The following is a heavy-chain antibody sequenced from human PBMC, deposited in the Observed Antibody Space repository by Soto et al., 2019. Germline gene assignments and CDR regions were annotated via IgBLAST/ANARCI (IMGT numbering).Heavy chain of an antibody. CDR3: TRRDSSSST. Sequence: EVQLVESGGGLVQPGGSLKLSCAASGFTFSGSAMHWVRQASGKGLEWVGRIRSKANSYATAYAASVKGRFTISRDDSKNTAYLQMNSLKTEGTAVYYCTRRDSSSSTWGQGTLVTVSS. V-gene: IGHV3-73*02. CDR1: GFTFSGSA. D-gene: IGHD6-6*01. CDR2: IRSKANSYAT. J-gene: IGHJ4*02.